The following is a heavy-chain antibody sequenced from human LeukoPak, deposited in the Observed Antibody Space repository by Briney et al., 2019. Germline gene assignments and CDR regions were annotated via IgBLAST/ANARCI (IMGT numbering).Heavy chain of an antibody. D-gene: IGHD5-18*01. CDR1: GYTFTGYY. Sequence: ASVKVPCKASGYTFTGYYMHWVRQAPGQVLEWMGWINPNSGGTNYAQKFQGRVTMTRDTSISTAYMELSRLRSDDTAVYYCARVGYSYGYYYGMDVWGQGTTVTVSS. V-gene: IGHV1-2*02. CDR2: INPNSGGT. J-gene: IGHJ6*02. CDR3: ARVGYSYGYYYGMDV.